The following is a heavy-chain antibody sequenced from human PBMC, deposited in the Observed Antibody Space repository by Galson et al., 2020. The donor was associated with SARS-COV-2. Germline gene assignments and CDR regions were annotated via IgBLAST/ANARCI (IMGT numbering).Heavy chain of an antibody. CDR2: ISFDGSNK. CDR1: GFTFSSYG. Sequence: GGSLRLSCAAPGFTFSSYGMPWVRQAPGKGLEWVAVISFDGSNKYYADSVKGRFTRSRDNSKNTRYLQMNSLRAEDTAVYYCAKEAQTLLLWFEELSYFDYWGQGTMVTVSS. V-gene: IGHV3-30*18. D-gene: IGHD3-10*01. J-gene: IGHJ4*02. CDR3: AKEAQTLLLWFEELSYFDY.